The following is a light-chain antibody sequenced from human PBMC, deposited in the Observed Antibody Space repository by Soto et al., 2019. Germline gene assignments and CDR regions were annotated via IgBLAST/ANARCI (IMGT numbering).Light chain of an antibody. J-gene: IGLJ2*01. CDR3: LLSYGGARRV. CDR1: TGAVTSGHY. V-gene: IGLV7-46*01. Sequence: QAVVTQEPSLTVSPGGTVTLTCASSTGAVTSGHYPYWFQQKPGQAPRTLIYDTSNKHSWTPARFSGSLLGGKPALTLSGAHPEDEAEYFCLLSYGGARRVFGGGTQLTVL. CDR2: DTS.